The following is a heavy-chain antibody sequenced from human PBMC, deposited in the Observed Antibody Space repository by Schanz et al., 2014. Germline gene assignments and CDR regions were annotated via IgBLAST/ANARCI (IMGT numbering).Heavy chain of an antibody. V-gene: IGHV3-23*01. Sequence: VQLLQFGGGVVQPGRSLRLSCAASGFTFSSYAMTWVRQAPGKGLEWVSSISHSGGSKYYADSVKGRFTISRDNAKNTLYLQMSSLRAEDTAIYYCAKLSSSGRLAGYFDYWGQGALVTVSS. J-gene: IGHJ4*02. CDR1: GFTFSSYA. CDR2: ISHSGGSK. D-gene: IGHD6-19*01. CDR3: AKLSSSGRLAGYFDY.